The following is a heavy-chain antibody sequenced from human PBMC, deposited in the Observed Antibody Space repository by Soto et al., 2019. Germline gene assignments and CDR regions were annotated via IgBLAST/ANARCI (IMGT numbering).Heavy chain of an antibody. CDR3: ARVSATGTRWFDP. D-gene: IGHD6-13*01. V-gene: IGHV4-31*03. Sequence: QVQLQESGPGLVKPSQNLSLTCTVSGGSFSSGAYYWSWVRRHPGMGLEWIGYISYRGTPYYNPSLKSRLTISVDASKNQVSLRLSSVTAADTAVYYCARVSATGTRWFDPWGQGTLVTVSS. CDR1: GGSFSSGAYY. CDR2: ISYRGTP. J-gene: IGHJ5*02.